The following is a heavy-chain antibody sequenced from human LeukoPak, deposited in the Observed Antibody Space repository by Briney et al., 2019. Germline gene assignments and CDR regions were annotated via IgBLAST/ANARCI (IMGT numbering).Heavy chain of an antibody. J-gene: IGHJ5*02. CDR1: GFTFSSYW. D-gene: IGHD3-9*01. CDR3: ARDYRYYDILTGYKYNWFDP. CDR2: INSDGSST. V-gene: IGHV3-74*01. Sequence: GGSLRLSCAASGFTFSSYWMHWVRQAPGKGPVWVSRINSDGSSTSYADSVKGRFTISRDNAENTLYLQMNSLRAEDTAVYYCARDYRYYDILTGYKYNWFDPWGQGTLVTVSS.